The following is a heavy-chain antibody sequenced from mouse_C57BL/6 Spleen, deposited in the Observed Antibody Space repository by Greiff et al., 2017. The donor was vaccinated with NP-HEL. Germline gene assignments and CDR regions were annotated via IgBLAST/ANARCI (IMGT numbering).Heavy chain of an antibody. Sequence: QVQLQQSGAELVKPGASVKLSCKASGYTFTSYWMHWVKQRPGGGLEWIGRIDPNSGGTKYNEKFKSKATLTVDKPSSTAYMQLSSLTSEDAAVYYCARGGNYVLFAYWGQGTLVTVSA. CDR3: ARGGNYVLFAY. CDR1: GYTFTSYW. CDR2: IDPNSGGT. J-gene: IGHJ3*01. V-gene: IGHV1-72*01. D-gene: IGHD2-1*01.